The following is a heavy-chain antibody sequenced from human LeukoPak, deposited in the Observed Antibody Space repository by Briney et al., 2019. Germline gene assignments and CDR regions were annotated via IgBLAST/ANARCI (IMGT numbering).Heavy chain of an antibody. J-gene: IGHJ4*02. Sequence: GASVKVSCKASGYAFTSYDINWVRQATGQGLEWMGWINPNSGGTNYAQKFQGRVTMTRDTSISTAYMELSRLRSDDTAVYYCARDDSSGWYARGYFDYWGQGTLVTVSS. V-gene: IGHV1-2*02. CDR2: INPNSGGT. D-gene: IGHD6-19*01. CDR3: ARDDSSGWYARGYFDY. CDR1: GYAFTSYD.